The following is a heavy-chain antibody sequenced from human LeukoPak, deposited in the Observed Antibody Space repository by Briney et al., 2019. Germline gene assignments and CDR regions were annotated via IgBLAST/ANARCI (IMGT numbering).Heavy chain of an antibody. CDR2: IRYDGSNK. Sequence: PGGSLRLSCAASGFTFSSYGMHWVRQAPGKGLEWVAFIRYDGSNKYYADSVKGRFTISRDNSKNTLYLQMNSLRAEDTAVYYCAKDSGIAVAGNWFDPWGQGTLVTVSS. CDR3: AKDSGIAVAGNWFDP. J-gene: IGHJ5*02. D-gene: IGHD6-19*01. CDR1: GFTFSSYG. V-gene: IGHV3-30*02.